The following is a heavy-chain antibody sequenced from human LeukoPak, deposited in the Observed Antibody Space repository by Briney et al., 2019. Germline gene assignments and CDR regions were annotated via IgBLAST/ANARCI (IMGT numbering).Heavy chain of an antibody. CDR2: INPSSGGT. D-gene: IGHD3-22*01. J-gene: IGHJ3*02. CDR1: GYIFTHYY. CDR3: ARAGVWDYSDSSGYHNAAFDI. V-gene: IGHV1-2*02. Sequence: ASMKVSCKTSGYIFTHYYIQWVRQAPGQGFEWMVWINPSSGGTNYAQKFQGRVTVTRDTSISTAYMDLSRLRSDDTAVYYCARAGVWDYSDSSGYHNAAFDIWGQGTMVTVSS.